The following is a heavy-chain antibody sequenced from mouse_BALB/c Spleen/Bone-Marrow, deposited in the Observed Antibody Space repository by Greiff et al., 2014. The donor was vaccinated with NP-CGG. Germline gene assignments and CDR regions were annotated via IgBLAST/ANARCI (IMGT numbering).Heavy chain of an antibody. CDR3: ARWLLREGLAY. V-gene: IGHV1-18*01. Sequence: DVHLVESGPELVKPGASMKISCKASGYSFTGYTRNWVKQSHGKNLEWIGLINPYNGGTSYNQKFKGKATLTVDKSSSTAYMELLSLTSEDSAVYYCARWLLREGLAYWGQGTLVTVSA. D-gene: IGHD2-3*01. J-gene: IGHJ3*01. CDR1: GYSFTGYT. CDR2: INPYNGGT.